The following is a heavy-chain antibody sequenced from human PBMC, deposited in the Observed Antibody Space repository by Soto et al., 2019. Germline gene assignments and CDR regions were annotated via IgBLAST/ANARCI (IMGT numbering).Heavy chain of an antibody. CDR1: GGAFSDYA. V-gene: IGHV1-69*12. Sequence: QLVQSGAEVKKPGSSVKVSCKASGGAFSDYAFSWVRQAPGQGLEWLGGIMPIFRAPDYAQKFQGRVTITADEFTRTAYMEMNSLRSEDTAVYYCASWLKGPDIGNYYYGMDVWGQGTTVTVS. CDR3: ASWLKGPDIGNYYYGMDV. D-gene: IGHD2-15*01. CDR2: IMPIFRAP. J-gene: IGHJ6*02.